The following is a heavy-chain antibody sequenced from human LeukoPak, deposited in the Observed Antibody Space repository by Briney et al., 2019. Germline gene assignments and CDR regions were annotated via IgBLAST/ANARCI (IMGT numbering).Heavy chain of an antibody. CDR1: GGSIISSSYY. J-gene: IGHJ4*02. CDR3: ARDPTLAAPDY. V-gene: IGHV4-39*07. CDR2: IYYSGST. D-gene: IGHD6-6*01. Sequence: SETLSLTCTVSGGSIISSSYYWGWIRQPPGKGLEWIGSIYYSGSTYYNPSLKSRLTISVDTSKNQFSLKLSSVTAADTAVYYCARDPTLAAPDYWGQGTLVTVSS.